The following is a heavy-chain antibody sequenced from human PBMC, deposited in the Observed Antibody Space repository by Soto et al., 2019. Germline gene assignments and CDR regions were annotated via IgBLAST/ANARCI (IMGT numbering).Heavy chain of an antibody. Sequence: ASVKVSCKASCYTFTSYGISWVRQAPGQGLEWMGWISAYNGNTNYAQKLQGRVTMTTDTSTSTAYMELRSLRSDDTAVYYCARDGAPIVGANWFDPWGQGTLVTVS. CDR1: CYTFTSYG. CDR3: ARDGAPIVGANWFDP. D-gene: IGHD1-26*01. V-gene: IGHV1-18*01. J-gene: IGHJ5*02. CDR2: ISAYNGNT.